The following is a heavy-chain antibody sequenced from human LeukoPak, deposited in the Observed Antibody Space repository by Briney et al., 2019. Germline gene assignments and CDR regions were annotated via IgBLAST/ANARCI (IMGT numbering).Heavy chain of an antibody. Sequence: NASETLSLTCAVYGETFSGYYWSWIRQSPGKGLEWIGEIDQSGSTNYNPSLKSRVTTSVDTSKNQFSLKLSSVTAADTAVYYCARRPRNSGTYDGPSGLDYWGQGTLVTVSS. J-gene: IGHJ4*02. V-gene: IGHV4-34*01. D-gene: IGHD1-26*01. CDR3: ARRPRNSGTYDGPSGLDY. CDR2: IDQSGST. CDR1: GETFSGYY.